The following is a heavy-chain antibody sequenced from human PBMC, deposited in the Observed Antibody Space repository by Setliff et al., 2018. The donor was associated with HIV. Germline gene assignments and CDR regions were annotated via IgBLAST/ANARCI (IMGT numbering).Heavy chain of an antibody. D-gene: IGHD2-8*01. J-gene: IGHJ4*02. V-gene: IGHV1-2*06. CDR1: GYTFSGYH. Sequence: ASVKVSCKASGYTFSGYHMYWVRQAPGQGLEWMGRINPDSGDTKYTQKFEGRVTMTSDTSISTAYMDLSSLRSEDTAVYYCARGKVLRGNILYYWGQGTLVTVS. CDR3: ARGKVLRGNILYY. CDR2: INPDSGDT.